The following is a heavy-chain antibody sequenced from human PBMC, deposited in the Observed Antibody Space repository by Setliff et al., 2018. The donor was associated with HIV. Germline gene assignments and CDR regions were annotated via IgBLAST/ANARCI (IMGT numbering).Heavy chain of an antibody. Sequence: LRLSCTASGFTFSNYAMSWVRQAPGKGLEWVSTISGSGGSTYNADSVKGRFTISRDNSKNTLYLQMNSLRAEDTAVYYCAKEFHDFWSGPYYMDVWGKGTTVTVSS. D-gene: IGHD3-3*01. J-gene: IGHJ6*03. CDR3: AKEFHDFWSGPYYMDV. CDR1: GFTFSNYA. CDR2: ISGSGGST. V-gene: IGHV3-23*01.